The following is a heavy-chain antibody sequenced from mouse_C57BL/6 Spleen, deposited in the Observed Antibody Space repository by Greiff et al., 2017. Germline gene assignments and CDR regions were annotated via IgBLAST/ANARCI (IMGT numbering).Heavy chain of an antibody. D-gene: IGHD1-1*01. V-gene: IGHV1-82*01. J-gene: IGHJ2*01. CDR2: INPGYGDT. CDR1: GYAFSSSC. Sequence: VKVVESGPELVKPGASVKISCKASGYAFSSSCMNWVKQRPGKGLEWIGRINPGYGDTNYNGKFKGKATLTVDKSSSTAYMQLSSLTSEDSAVYFCARSRDGAGYFDYWGQGTTLTVSS. CDR3: ARSRDGAGYFDY.